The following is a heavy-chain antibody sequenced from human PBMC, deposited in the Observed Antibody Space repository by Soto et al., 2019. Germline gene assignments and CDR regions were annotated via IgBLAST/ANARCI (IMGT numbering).Heavy chain of an antibody. CDR3: ASHFGVGLTYYYGSGGDENWFDP. CDR2: IYPGDSDT. Sequence: LGESLKISCKGSGYSFTSYWIAWVRQMPGKGLEWMGIIYPGDSDTRYSPSFQGQVTISADKSISTAYLQWSSLKASDTAMYYCASHFGVGLTYYYGSGGDENWFDPWGQGTLVTVSS. J-gene: IGHJ5*02. V-gene: IGHV5-51*01. CDR1: GYSFTSYW. D-gene: IGHD3-10*01.